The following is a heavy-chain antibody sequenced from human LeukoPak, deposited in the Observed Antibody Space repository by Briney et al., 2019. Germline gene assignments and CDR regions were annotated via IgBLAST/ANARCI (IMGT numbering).Heavy chain of an antibody. V-gene: IGHV3-7*01. D-gene: IGHD6-19*01. CDR3: ARYTTAGYSSGWYGPSFDY. J-gene: IGHJ4*02. CDR1: GLTFSSYW. Sequence: GGSLRLSCAASGLTFSSYWMNWVRQAPGKGLEWVANIKQDGSEKYYVDSVKGRFTISRDNAKNSLYLQMNSLRAEDTAVYYCARYTTAGYSSGWYGPSFDYWGQGTLVTVSS. CDR2: IKQDGSEK.